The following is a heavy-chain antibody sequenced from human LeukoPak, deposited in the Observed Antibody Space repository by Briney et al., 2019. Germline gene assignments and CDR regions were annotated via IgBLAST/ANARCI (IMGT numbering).Heavy chain of an antibody. J-gene: IGHJ4*02. CDR2: IYTSEST. Sequence: PSETLSLTCTVSGGSISSYYWSWIRQPAGKGLEWIGRIYTSESTNYNPSLKSRVTMSVDTSKNQFSLKLSSVTAADTAVYYCARDRYDYGDFRDFDYWGQGTLVTVSS. D-gene: IGHD4-17*01. V-gene: IGHV4-4*07. CDR1: GGSISSYY. CDR3: ARDRYDYGDFRDFDY.